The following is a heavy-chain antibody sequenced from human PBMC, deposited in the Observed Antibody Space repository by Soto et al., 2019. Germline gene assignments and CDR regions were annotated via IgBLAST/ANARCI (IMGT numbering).Heavy chain of an antibody. Sequence: SVKVSCKASGYTFTSYGISWVRQAPGQGLEWMGWISAYNGNTNYAQKLQGRVTMTTDTSTSTAYMELRSLRSDDTAVYYCARDLAVAGTGGNWFDPWGQGTLVTVSS. V-gene: IGHV1-18*04. CDR1: GYTFTSYG. CDR2: ISAYNGNT. J-gene: IGHJ5*02. CDR3: ARDLAVAGTGGNWFDP. D-gene: IGHD6-19*01.